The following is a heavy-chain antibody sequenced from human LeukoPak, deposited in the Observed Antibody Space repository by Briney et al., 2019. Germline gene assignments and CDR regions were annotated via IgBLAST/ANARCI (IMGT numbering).Heavy chain of an antibody. CDR3: ARGVAYSSSWSSYYGMDV. CDR1: GGSISSGGYY. Sequence: PSETLSLTCTVSGGSISSGGYYWSWIRQPPGKGLEWIGYIYHSGSTYYNPSLKSRVTISVDRSKNQFSLKLSSVTAADTAVYYCARGVAYSSSWSSYYGMDVWGQGTTVTVSS. J-gene: IGHJ6*02. CDR2: IYHSGST. V-gene: IGHV4-30-2*01. D-gene: IGHD6-13*01.